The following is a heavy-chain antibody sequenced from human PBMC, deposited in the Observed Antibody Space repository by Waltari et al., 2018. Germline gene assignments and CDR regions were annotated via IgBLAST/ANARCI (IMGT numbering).Heavy chain of an antibody. D-gene: IGHD3-22*01. CDR3: ASPSYYYDSSGYGAFDI. CDR1: GGTFSSYA. Sequence: QVQLVQSGAEVKKPGSSVKVSCKASGGTFSSYAISWVRQAPGQGLEWMGGISPIFGTANYAQKFQGRGTITADESTSTAYMELSSLRSEDTAVYYCASPSYYYDSSGYGAFDIWGQGTMVTVSS. V-gene: IGHV1-69*12. J-gene: IGHJ3*02. CDR2: ISPIFGTA.